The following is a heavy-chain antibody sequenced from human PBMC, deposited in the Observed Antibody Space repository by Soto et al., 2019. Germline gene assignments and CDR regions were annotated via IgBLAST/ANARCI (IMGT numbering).Heavy chain of an antibody. D-gene: IGHD5-18*01. J-gene: IGHJ4*02. CDR3: ASLDTARVETAGY. V-gene: IGHV3-7*01. CDR1: GLSLSNIW. CDR2: IKQGGTET. Sequence: GGSLRLSCVGSGLSLSNIWTSWVRQAPGKGLEWVANIKQGGTETYYVDSVKGRFTISKDHAKNSLYLQMNSLRVEDTALYYCASLDTARVETAGYWGQGTLVTVSS.